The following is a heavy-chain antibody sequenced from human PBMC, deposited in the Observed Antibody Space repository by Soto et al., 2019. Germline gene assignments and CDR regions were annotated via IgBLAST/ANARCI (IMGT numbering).Heavy chain of an antibody. Sequence: PGGSLRLSCVASGFTFSGNWMAWVRQAPGKGLEWVANIRQDGNEKHCVDSVEGRFTISRDNAKNSLYLQMNSLRADDTAVYFCARDVYHYDDRATYYFDYWGQGVLVTVSS. CDR2: IRQDGNEK. CDR1: GFTFSGNW. CDR3: ARDVYHYDDRATYYFDY. V-gene: IGHV3-7*01. D-gene: IGHD3-22*01. J-gene: IGHJ4*02.